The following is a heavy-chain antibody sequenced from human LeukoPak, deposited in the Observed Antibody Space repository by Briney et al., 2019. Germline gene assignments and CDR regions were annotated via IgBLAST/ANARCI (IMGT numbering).Heavy chain of an antibody. CDR2: ISSGSNNI. Sequence: GGSLRLSCVASGFSFSSYSMNWVRQAPGKGLEWVSSISSGSNNIDYADSVKGRFTISRDNAKSSLYLQMNSLRAEDTAVYYCARDLSAPPHLVTYYYYMDVWGKGATVTVSS. CDR3: ARDLSAPPHLVTYYYYMDV. V-gene: IGHV3-48*01. J-gene: IGHJ6*03. CDR1: GFSFSSYS. D-gene: IGHD6-13*01.